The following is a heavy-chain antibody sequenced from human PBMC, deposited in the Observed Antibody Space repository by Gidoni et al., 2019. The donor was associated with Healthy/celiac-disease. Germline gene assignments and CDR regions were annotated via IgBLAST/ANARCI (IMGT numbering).Heavy chain of an antibody. Sequence: EVQLVESGGGLVKPGGSLRLSCAASGFTFSRYSMNWVRQAPGKGLEWFSSISSSSSYIYYADSVKGRFTISRDNAKNSLYLQMNSLRAEDTAVYYCARGFTNYYDSSGYYTDAFDIWGQGTMVTVSS. V-gene: IGHV3-21*01. D-gene: IGHD3-22*01. J-gene: IGHJ3*02. CDR2: ISSSSSYI. CDR1: GFTFSRYS. CDR3: ARGFTNYYDSSGYYTDAFDI.